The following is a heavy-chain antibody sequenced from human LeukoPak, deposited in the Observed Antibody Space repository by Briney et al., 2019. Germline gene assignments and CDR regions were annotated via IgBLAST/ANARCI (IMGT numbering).Heavy chain of an antibody. D-gene: IGHD3-16*01. J-gene: IGHJ4*02. CDR3: AREACREMGVMWPRLGGQDCRYDH. CDR2: ITPFLGIA. Sequence: SVKVSCKASGDTFSSYAINWVRQAPGQGPEWMGRITPFLGIANYPQKFQGRVTITADESTTTAYMELNSLRSEDTAVYYCAREACREMGVMWPRLGGQDCRYDHWGQGTLVTVSS. V-gene: IGHV1-69*04. CDR1: GDTFSSYA.